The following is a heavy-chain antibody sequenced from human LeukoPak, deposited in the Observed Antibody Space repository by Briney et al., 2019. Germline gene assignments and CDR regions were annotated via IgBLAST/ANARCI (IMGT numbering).Heavy chain of an antibody. CDR1: GFTFGDYA. CDR3: TRVGGLRFLEWLYDY. V-gene: IGHV3-49*04. Sequence: GGSLRLSCTASGFTFGDYAMSWVRQAPGKGLEWVGFIRSKAYGGTTEYAASVKGRFTISRDDSKSIAYLQMDSLKTEDTAVYYCTRVGGLRFLEWLYDYWGQGTLVTVSS. J-gene: IGHJ4*02. CDR2: IRSKAYGGTT. D-gene: IGHD3-3*01.